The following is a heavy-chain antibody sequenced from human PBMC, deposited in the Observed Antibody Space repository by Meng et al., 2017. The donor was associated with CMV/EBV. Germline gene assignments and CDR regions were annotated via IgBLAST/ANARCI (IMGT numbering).Heavy chain of an antibody. CDR2: IYYSGST. Sequence: QVPLEEAGPGLVKPSQTLSLTCPVSGGSISSGDYYWSWIRQPPGKGLEWIGYIYYSGSTYYNPSLKSRVTTSVDTSKNQFSLKLSSVTAADTAVYYCASSGAREDNYWGQGTLVTVSS. CDR1: GGSISSGDYY. D-gene: IGHD5-12*01. CDR3: ASSGAREDNY. J-gene: IGHJ4*02. V-gene: IGHV4-30-4*08.